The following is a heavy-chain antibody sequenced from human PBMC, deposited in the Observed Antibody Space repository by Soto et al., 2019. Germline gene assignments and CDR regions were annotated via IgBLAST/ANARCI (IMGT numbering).Heavy chain of an antibody. V-gene: IGHV1-69*06. CDR2: IIPIFGTA. CDR1: GGTFSSYA. CDR3: ARDRVNWNYDYYGMDV. D-gene: IGHD1-20*01. Sequence: GASVKVSCKAPGGTFSSYAISWVRQAPGQGLEWMGGIIPIFGTANYAQKFQGRVTITADKSTSTAYMELSSLRSEDTAVYYCARDRVNWNYDYYGMDVWGQGTTVTVSS. J-gene: IGHJ6*02.